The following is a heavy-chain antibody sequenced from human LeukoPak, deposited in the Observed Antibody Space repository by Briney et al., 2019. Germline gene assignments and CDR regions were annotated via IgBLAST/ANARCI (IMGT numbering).Heavy chain of an antibody. CDR1: GFTFGSYA. CDR3: ARFSTRSGQAVRWFDP. J-gene: IGHJ5*02. V-gene: IGHV3-30-3*01. D-gene: IGHD2-15*01. CDR2: MSNDGTNA. Sequence: GGSLRLSCAASGFTFGSYAMSWVRQAPGKGLEWVAVMSNDGTNAYYADSVKGRFTISRDNSKNTLYLQMSSLSAEDTAVYYCARFSTRSGQAVRWFDPGGEGPLVTVST.